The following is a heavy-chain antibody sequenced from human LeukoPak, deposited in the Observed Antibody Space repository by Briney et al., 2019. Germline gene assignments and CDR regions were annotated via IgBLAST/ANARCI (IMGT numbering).Heavy chain of an antibody. Sequence: GGSLRLSCAASGFTFSSYEMNWVRQAPGKGLVWVSRINSDGSSTDFADSVKGRFTISRDNAKNTLYLQMNSLRAEDTAVYYCARASRADYWYLDLWGRGTLVTVSS. V-gene: IGHV3-74*01. CDR1: GFTFSSYE. D-gene: IGHD6-13*01. CDR2: INSDGSST. CDR3: ARASRADYWYLDL. J-gene: IGHJ2*01.